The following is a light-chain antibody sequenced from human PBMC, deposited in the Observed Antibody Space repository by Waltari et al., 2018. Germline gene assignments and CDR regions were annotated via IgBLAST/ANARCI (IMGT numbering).Light chain of an antibody. J-gene: IGLJ1*01. V-gene: IGLV2-14*01. CDR1: GRDVGGYDY. CDR2: DVN. CDR3: SSYTSSRAIFV. Sequence: QSALTQPASVSGSPGQSITISCTGTGRDVGGYDYVPGYQRHPGKVPKVMIYDVNKRPSGVSDRFSGSKSGYTASLTISGLQAQDEADYYCSSYTSSRAIFVFGIGTKVTVL.